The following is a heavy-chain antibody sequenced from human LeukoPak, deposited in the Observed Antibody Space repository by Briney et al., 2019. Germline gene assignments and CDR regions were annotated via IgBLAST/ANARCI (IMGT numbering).Heavy chain of an antibody. CDR3: XXXGXXXXXXXXXQXWFDP. V-gene: IGHV4-31*03. D-gene: IGHD2-15*01. CDR1: GGSISSGGYY. J-gene: IGHJ5*02. Sequence: PSETLSLTCTVSGGSISSGGYYWSWIRQHPGKGLEWIGYIYYSGSTYYNPSLKSRVTISVDTSKNQFSLKLSSVTAADTAVYYXXXXGXXXXXXXXXQXWFDPWGQGTLVTVSS. CDR2: IYYSGST.